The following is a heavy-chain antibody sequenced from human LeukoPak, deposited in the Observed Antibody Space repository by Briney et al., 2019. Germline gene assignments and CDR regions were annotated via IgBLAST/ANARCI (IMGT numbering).Heavy chain of an antibody. CDR2: ISASGGST. Sequence: SGGSLRLSCAASGFTFSSYAMSWVRQAPGKGLEWVAAISASGGSTYYADSVKGRFTISRDNSRNTLYLQINSLRAEDTAVYYCAKGSRRYCSSTSCYFNVDYWGQGTLATVSS. CDR3: AKGSRRYCSSTSCYFNVDY. J-gene: IGHJ4*02. V-gene: IGHV3-23*01. CDR1: GFTFSSYA. D-gene: IGHD2-2*01.